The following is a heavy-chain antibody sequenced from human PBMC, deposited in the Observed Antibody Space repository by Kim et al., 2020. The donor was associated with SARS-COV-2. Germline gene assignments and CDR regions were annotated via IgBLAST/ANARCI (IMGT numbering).Heavy chain of an antibody. Sequence: YADSVKGRFTISRDNSKNTLYLQRDSLRAEDTAVYYCAKSRDGHNHGLGLWGQGTLVTVSS. V-gene: IGHV3-33*06. D-gene: IGHD2-2*01. CDR3: AKSRDGHNHGLGL. J-gene: IGHJ4*02.